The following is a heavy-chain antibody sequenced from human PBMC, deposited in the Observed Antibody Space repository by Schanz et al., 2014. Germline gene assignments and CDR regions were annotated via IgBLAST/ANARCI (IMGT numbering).Heavy chain of an antibody. CDR3: ARGPSQGYSYGHNIGAYYYGMDV. V-gene: IGHV1-69*02. D-gene: IGHD5-18*01. CDR1: GGTFSSYT. J-gene: IGHJ6*02. Sequence: QLQLVQSGAEVKKPGSSVKVSCKLSGGTFSSYTISWIRQAPGQGLEWMGRIIPVLAIADYAQKFQGRVTITADKSSSTASMELSSLRSEDTAVYYCARGPSQGYSYGHNIGAYYYGMDVWGQGTTVTVSS. CDR2: IIPVLAIA.